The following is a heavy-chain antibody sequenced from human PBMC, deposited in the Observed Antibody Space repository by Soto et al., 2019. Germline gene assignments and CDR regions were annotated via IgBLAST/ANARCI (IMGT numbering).Heavy chain of an antibody. CDR1: GYTFTSYY. CDR3: ATTNAVYDFWSGYLRDYYYMVV. CDR2: INPSGGST. V-gene: IGHV1-46*03. Sequence: ASVKVSCKASGYTFTSYYMHWVRQAPGQGLEWMGIINPSGGSTSYAQKFQGRVTMTRDTSTSTVYMELSSLRSEDTAVYYCATTNAVYDFWSGYLRDYYYMVVWGKGTTVTVSS. J-gene: IGHJ6*03. D-gene: IGHD3-3*01.